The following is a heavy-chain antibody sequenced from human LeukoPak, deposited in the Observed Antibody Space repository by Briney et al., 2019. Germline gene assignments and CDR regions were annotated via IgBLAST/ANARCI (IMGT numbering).Heavy chain of an antibody. D-gene: IGHD5-18*01. CDR3: ARERGYSFFGY. CDR1: GGTFSSYD. V-gene: IGHV1-69*05. Sequence: GVSVMVSCKASGGTFSSYDISWVRQAPGQGLEWMGGIIPIFGTANYAQKFQGRVTITTDESTSTAYMELSSLRSEDTAVYYCARERGYSFFGYWGQGTLVTVSS. CDR2: IIPIFGTA. J-gene: IGHJ4*02.